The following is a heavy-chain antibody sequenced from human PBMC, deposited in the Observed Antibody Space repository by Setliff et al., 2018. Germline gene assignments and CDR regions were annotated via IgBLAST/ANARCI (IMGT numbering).Heavy chain of an antibody. CDR3: ATGGLLWFGELSGCACDI. CDR1: GYTLTELS. J-gene: IGHJ3*02. Sequence: ASVKVSCKVSGYTLTELSMHWVRQAPGKGLEWMGGFDPEDGETIYAQKFQGRVTMTEDTSTDTAYMELSSLRSEDTAVYYCATGGLLWFGELSGCACDIWGQGTMVTVS. V-gene: IGHV1-24*01. D-gene: IGHD3-10*01. CDR2: FDPEDGET.